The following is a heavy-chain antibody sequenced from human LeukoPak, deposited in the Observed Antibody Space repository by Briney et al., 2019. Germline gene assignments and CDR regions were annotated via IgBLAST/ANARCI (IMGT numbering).Heavy chain of an antibody. CDR3: ARAQPSEAYFDY. CDR1: GYTFTSYY. Sequence: GASVKVSCKASGYTFTSYYMHWVRQAPGQGLDWMGIINPSGGSTSYAQKFQGRVTMTRDTSTSTVYMELSSLRSEDTAVYYCARAQPSEAYFDYWGQGTLVTVSS. D-gene: IGHD2-2*01. CDR2: INPSGGST. V-gene: IGHV1-46*01. J-gene: IGHJ4*02.